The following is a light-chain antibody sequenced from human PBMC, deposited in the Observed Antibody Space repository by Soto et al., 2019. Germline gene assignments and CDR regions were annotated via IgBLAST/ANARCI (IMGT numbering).Light chain of an antibody. CDR2: YNS. CDR3: QSYDSSLSGSRI. V-gene: IGLV1-40*01. CDR1: SSNIGAGYD. J-gene: IGLJ2*01. Sequence: QSVLTHPPSVSGAPGQRVTISCTGSSSNIGAGYDVHWYQQLPGTAPKLLIYYNSNRPSGVPDRFSGSKSGTSASLAITGLQAEDEADYYCQSYDSSLSGSRIFGGGTKLTVL.